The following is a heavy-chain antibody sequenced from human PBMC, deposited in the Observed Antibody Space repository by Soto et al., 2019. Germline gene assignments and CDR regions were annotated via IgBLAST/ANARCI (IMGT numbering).Heavy chain of an antibody. J-gene: IGHJ6*02. CDR1: GGTFSSYA. D-gene: IGHD3-16*01. V-gene: IGHV1-69*06. Sequence: SVKVSCKASGGTFSSYAISWVRQAPGQGLEWMGGIIPIFGTANYAQKFQGRVTITADKSTSTAYMELSSLRSEDTAVYYCGGGGGDYYYYGMDVWGQGTTVTVSS. CDR3: GGGGGDYYYYGMDV. CDR2: IIPIFGTA.